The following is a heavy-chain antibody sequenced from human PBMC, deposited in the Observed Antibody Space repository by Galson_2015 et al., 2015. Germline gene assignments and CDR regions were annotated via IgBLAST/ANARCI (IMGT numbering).Heavy chain of an antibody. CDR3: ARPMYGDGDYLNDYGMDV. CDR1: GFTLSSFS. Sequence: SLRLSCAASGFTLSSFSMNWVRQAPGKGLEWVSYISRSSSTIYYADSVKGRFTISRDSAQNSLYLQMNSLRGDDTAVYYCARPMYGDGDYLNDYGMDVWGQGTTVTVYS. J-gene: IGHJ6*02. CDR2: ISRSSSTI. V-gene: IGHV3-48*01. D-gene: IGHD4-17*01.